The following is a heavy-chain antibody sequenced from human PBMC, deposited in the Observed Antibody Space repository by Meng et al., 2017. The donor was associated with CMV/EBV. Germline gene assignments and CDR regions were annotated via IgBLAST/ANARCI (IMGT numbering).Heavy chain of an antibody. D-gene: IGHD5-18*01. CDR3: AREEDSYGYDY. CDR2: ISAYNGNT. V-gene: IGHV1-18*01. J-gene: IGHJ4*02. Sequence: ASVKVSCKASGYTFTSYGISWVRQAPGQGLEWMGWISAYNGNTNYAQKLQGRVTMTTDTSTSTAYMELSSLRSEDTAVYYCAREEDSYGYDYWGQGTLVTVSS. CDR1: GYTFTSYG.